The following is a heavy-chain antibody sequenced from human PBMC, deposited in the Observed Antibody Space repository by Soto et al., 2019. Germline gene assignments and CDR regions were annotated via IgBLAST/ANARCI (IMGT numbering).Heavy chain of an antibody. Sequence: QVQLVQSGAEVKKPGSSVKVSCKASGGTFSSYAISWVRQAPGQGLEWMGGIIPIFGTANYAQKFQGRVTITPDESTSTAYMELSSLRSEDTAVYYCARERESLFDYGATRPLDYWGQGTLVTVSS. CDR2: IIPIFGTA. J-gene: IGHJ4*02. CDR3: ARERESLFDYGATRPLDY. V-gene: IGHV1-69*01. CDR1: GGTFSSYA. D-gene: IGHD4-17*01.